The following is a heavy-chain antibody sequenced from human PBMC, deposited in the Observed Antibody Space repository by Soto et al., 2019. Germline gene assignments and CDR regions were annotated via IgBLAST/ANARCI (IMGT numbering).Heavy chain of an antibody. CDR2: INHSGSS. Sequence: SETLSLTCAVYGGSFSGYYWSWIRQPPGKGLEWIGEINHSGSSNYNPSLKSRVTISVDTSKNQFSLKLSSVTAADTAVYYCASVSNYPYYYYYMDVWGKGTTVTVSS. CDR3: ASVSNYPYYYYYMDV. D-gene: IGHD4-4*01. CDR1: GGSFSGYY. V-gene: IGHV4-34*01. J-gene: IGHJ6*03.